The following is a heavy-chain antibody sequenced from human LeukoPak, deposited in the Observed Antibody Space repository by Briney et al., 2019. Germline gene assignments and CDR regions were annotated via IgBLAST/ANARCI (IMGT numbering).Heavy chain of an antibody. D-gene: IGHD2-21*02. CDR3: ARGGKLEPTALAS. CDR1: GFTFSTYS. CDR2: ITRNSYI. J-gene: IGHJ5*02. Sequence: GESLRLSCAASGFTFSTYSMNWVRQAPGKGLEWVSSITRNSYIYYADSVKGRSTISRDNANRMLSLHINSLRVEDSAIYYCARGGKLEPTALASWGQGSLVVVSS. V-gene: IGHV3-21*01.